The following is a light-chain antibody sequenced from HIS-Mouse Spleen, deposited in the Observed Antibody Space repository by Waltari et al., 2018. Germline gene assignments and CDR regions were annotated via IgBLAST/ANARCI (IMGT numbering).Light chain of an antibody. Sequence: QSALTQPASVSGSPGQSITISCTGTSSDVGGYNYVSWYQQHPGKAPKLMNYDVSNRTSWVSNRFSGSKSGNTASLTISGLQAEDEADYYCSSYTSSSTLVFGGGTKLTVL. CDR2: DVS. CDR1: SSDVGGYNY. J-gene: IGLJ2*01. V-gene: IGLV2-14*03. CDR3: SSYTSSSTLV.